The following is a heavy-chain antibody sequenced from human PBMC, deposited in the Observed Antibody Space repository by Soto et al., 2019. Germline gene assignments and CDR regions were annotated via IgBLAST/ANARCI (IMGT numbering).Heavy chain of an antibody. D-gene: IGHD3-22*01. V-gene: IGHV1-69*06. CDR1: GGTFSSYA. J-gene: IGHJ6*02. Sequence: QVQLVQSGAEVKKPGSSVKVSCKASGGTFSSYAISWVRPAPGHGLEWMGVIIPIFGTANYAQKIQGIVTITADKSTSTAYMELSSLRSEDTAVYYCERVEVGYYGMDVWGQGTTVTVSS. CDR2: IIPIFGTA. CDR3: ERVEVGYYGMDV.